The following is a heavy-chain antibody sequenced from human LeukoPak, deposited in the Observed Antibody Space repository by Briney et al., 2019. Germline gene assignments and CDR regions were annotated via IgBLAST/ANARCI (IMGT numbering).Heavy chain of an antibody. CDR3: GRDLGGRSGY. J-gene: IGHJ4*02. CDR1: GFTFRTYW. Sequence: GGSLRLSCAVSGFTFRTYWMHWVRQVPGEGLVWVSRINEDGSITNYADSVKGRFSISRDNAKNTLYLQMNSLRAEDTAMYYCGRDLGGRSGYWGQGSLVTVSS. D-gene: IGHD1-26*01. CDR2: INEDGSIT. V-gene: IGHV3-74*01.